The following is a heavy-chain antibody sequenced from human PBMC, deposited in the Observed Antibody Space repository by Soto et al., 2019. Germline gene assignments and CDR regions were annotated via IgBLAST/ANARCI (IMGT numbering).Heavy chain of an antibody. CDR3: ARKDKSGYCNWFDP. J-gene: IGHJ5*02. D-gene: IGHD3-22*01. CDR1: GYRFTPYW. CDR2: IFPIDSDT. V-gene: IGHV5-51*01. Sequence: GESLKISCRTSGYRFTPYWIAWVRQMPGKVLEWMGIIFPIDSDTRCSPSFPGLVTISAARSTSTVFLQWASLKAWDTAVDFCARKDKSGYCNWFDPWGQVTLGTVS.